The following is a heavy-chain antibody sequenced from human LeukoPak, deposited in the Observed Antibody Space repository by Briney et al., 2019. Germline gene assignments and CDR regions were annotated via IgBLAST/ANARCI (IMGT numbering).Heavy chain of an antibody. CDR2: MNPNNGNT. V-gene: IGHV1-18*01. J-gene: IGHJ4*02. D-gene: IGHD6-19*01. CDR3: ARTSGWYEFDY. Sequence: ASVKVSCKASGYTFTSYDINWVRQATGQGLEWMGWMNPNNGNTNYAQKLQGRVTMTTDTSTSTAYMELRSLRSDDTAVYYCARTSGWYEFDYWGQGTLVTVSS. CDR1: GYTFTSYD.